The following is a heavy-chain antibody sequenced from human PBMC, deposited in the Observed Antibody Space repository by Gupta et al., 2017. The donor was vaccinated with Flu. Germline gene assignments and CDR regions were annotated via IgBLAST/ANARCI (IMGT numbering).Heavy chain of an antibody. CDR1: GFPFSSYA. CDR2: ISGSGGST. J-gene: IGHJ4*02. CDR3: ATQYYDFWSGHHSPDY. Sequence: VQLLESGGGLVQPGGSLRLPCDASGFPFSSYAMSCVRRAPGKGLGWVSAISGSGGSTYYADSVKGRFTISRDNSKNTLYLQMNSLRAEDTAVYYCATQYYDFWSGHHSPDYWGQGTLVTVSS. V-gene: IGHV3-23*01. D-gene: IGHD3-3*01.